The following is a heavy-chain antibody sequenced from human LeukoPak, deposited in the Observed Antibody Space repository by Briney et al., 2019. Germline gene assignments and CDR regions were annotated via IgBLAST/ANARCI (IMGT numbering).Heavy chain of an antibody. J-gene: IGHJ6*03. CDR3: ARDRDFWSARITFYYYYYMDV. CDR2: ISYDGSNK. Sequence: GGSLRLSCAASGFTFSSYAMHWDRQAPGKGLEWVAVISYDGSNKYYADSVKGRFTISRDNSKNTLYLQMNSLRAEDTAVYYCARDRDFWSARITFYYYYYMDVWGKGTTVTVSS. V-gene: IGHV3-30*01. CDR1: GFTFSSYA. D-gene: IGHD3-3*01.